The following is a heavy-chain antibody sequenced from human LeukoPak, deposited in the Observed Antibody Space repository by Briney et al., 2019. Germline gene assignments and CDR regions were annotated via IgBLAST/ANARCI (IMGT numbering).Heavy chain of an antibody. CDR2: IIPIFGTA. CDR3: ASESPDRCGYDTDAFDT. Sequence: GSSVKVSCKASGGTFSSYAISWVRQAPGQGLEWMGGIIPIFGTANYAQKFQGRVTITTDESTSTAYMELSSLKSEDTAVYYCASESPDRCGYDTDAFDTWGQGTMVTVSS. CDR1: GGTFSSYA. J-gene: IGHJ3*02. V-gene: IGHV1-69*05. D-gene: IGHD3-16*01.